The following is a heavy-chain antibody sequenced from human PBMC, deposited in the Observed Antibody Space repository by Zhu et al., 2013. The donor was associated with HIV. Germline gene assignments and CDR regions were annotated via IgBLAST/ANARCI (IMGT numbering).Heavy chain of an antibody. J-gene: IGHJ6*03. CDR1: GGSFSGYY. Sequence: QVQLQQWGAGLLKPSETLSLTCAVYGGSFSGYYWSWIRQPPGKGLEWIGEINHSGSTNYNPSLKSRVTISVDTSKNQFSLKLTSVTAADTAVYYCARGITIFGVVIFGYMDVWGKGATVTVSS. D-gene: IGHD3-3*01. CDR3: ARGITIFGVVIFGYMDV. CDR2: INHSGST. V-gene: IGHV4-34*01.